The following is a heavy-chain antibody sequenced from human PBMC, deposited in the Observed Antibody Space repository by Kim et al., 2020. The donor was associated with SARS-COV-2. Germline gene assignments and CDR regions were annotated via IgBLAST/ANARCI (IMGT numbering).Heavy chain of an antibody. J-gene: IGHJ5*02. CDR1: GFTFSNAW. V-gene: IGHV3-15*01. CDR3: TTDGAGYNWFDP. D-gene: IGHD6-19*01. Sequence: GGSLRLSCAASGFTFSNAWMSWVRQAPGKGLEWVGRIKSKTDGGTTAYAAPVKGRFTISRDDTKNTLYLQMNRLKCEATAVYYCTTDGAGYNWFDPWGQGTLFTVSS. CDR2: IKSKTDGGTT.